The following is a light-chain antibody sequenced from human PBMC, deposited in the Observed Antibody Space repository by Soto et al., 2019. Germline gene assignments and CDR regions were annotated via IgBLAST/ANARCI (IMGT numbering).Light chain of an antibody. CDR2: DAS. CDR1: QSVSSY. J-gene: IGKJ3*01. Sequence: EIVLTQSPATLSLSPGERATLSCRASQSVSSYLAWYQQKPGQAPWLLIYDASNRATGIPARFSGSGSGTDFTLTISSLEPEDFAVYYCQQRSNWGFTFGPGTKVDIK. CDR3: QQRSNWGFT. V-gene: IGKV3-11*01.